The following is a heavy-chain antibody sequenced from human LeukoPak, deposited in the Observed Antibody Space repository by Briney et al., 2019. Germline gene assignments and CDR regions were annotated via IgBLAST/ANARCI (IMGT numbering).Heavy chain of an antibody. CDR1: GYTFTGYY. CDR3: ARANYYDSSGS. V-gene: IGHV1-2*02. J-gene: IGHJ4*02. Sequence: ASVKVSCKASGYTFTGYYIHWVRQAPGQGLEWMGWINPDRGGTTYAQKFQGRVTMTRDTSISTAYMELSRLRSDDTAVYYCARANYYDSSGSWGQGTLVTVSS. CDR2: INPDRGGT. D-gene: IGHD3-22*01.